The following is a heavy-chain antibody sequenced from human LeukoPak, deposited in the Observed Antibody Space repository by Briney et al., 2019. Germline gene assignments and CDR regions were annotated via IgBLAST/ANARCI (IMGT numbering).Heavy chain of an antibody. CDR3: AREEYCGGDCYTP. CDR2: INQDGSEK. V-gene: IGHV3-7*01. J-gene: IGHJ5*02. Sequence: PGGSLRLSCAASGFTFSSYWMSWVRQAPGKGLEWVANINQDGSEKYYVDSVKGRFTISRDNAKNSLFLQMNSLRAEDTAFYYCAREEYCGGDCYTPWGQGTLVTVSS. D-gene: IGHD2-21*02. CDR1: GFTFSSYW.